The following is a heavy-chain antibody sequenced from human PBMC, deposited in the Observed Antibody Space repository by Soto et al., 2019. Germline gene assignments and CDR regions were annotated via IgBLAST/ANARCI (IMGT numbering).Heavy chain of an antibody. CDR1: GDPFTGTSG. V-gene: IGHV1-18*01. CDR2: ISPSKGNT. CDR3: ARVRGTTIDY. J-gene: IGHJ4*02. Sequence: VSVKVCCKSPGDPFTGTSGISWVRQAPGQGLEWMGWISPSKGNTDYAQKVQGRITMTTDTSTTTAYMELRNLRSDDTAVYYCARVRGTTIDYWGQGTQVTVSS.